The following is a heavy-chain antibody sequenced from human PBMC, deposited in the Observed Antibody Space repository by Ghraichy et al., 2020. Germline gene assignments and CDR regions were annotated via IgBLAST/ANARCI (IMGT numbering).Heavy chain of an antibody. Sequence: SETLSLTCTVSGGSISSYYWSWIRQSPGKGLEWIGYIYYSGSTNYNPSLKSRVTISVDTSKKQFALKLSSVTAADTAVYYCARGHIGCSGGSCSPHWDYWGQGTLVTVSS. CDR1: GGSISSYY. D-gene: IGHD2-15*01. CDR2: IYYSGST. J-gene: IGHJ4*02. CDR3: ARGHIGCSGGSCSPHWDY. V-gene: IGHV4-59*01.